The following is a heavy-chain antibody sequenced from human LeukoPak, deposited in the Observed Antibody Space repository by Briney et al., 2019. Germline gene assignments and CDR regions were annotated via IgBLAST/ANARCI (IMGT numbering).Heavy chain of an antibody. Sequence: ASVKVSCKASGYTFTSYDINWVRQATGQGLEWMGWMNPNSGNTGYAQKFRGRVTMTRNTSISTAYMELSSLRSEDTAVYYCARSHDSSGYSFDYWGQGTLVTVSS. D-gene: IGHD3-22*01. CDR1: GYTFTSYD. CDR3: ARSHDSSGYSFDY. J-gene: IGHJ4*02. CDR2: MNPNSGNT. V-gene: IGHV1-8*01.